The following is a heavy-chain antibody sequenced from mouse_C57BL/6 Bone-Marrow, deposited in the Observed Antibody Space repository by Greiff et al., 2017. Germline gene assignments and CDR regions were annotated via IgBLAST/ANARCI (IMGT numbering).Heavy chain of an antibody. J-gene: IGHJ3*01. CDR1: GYTFTGYW. V-gene: IGHV1-9*01. Sequence: VQLQKSGAELMKPGGSVKLSCKATGYTFTGYWIGWGKQRPGHGLEWIGEILPGSGSTNYNEKFKGKATFTADTSSNTAYMQLSSLTTEDSAIYYCARSGYDYDPAWFAYWGQGTLVTVSA. D-gene: IGHD2-4*01. CDR2: ILPGSGST. CDR3: ARSGYDYDPAWFAY.